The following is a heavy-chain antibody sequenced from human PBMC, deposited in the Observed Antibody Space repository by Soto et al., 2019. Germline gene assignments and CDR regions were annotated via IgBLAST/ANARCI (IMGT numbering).Heavy chain of an antibody. CDR1: GGSISNGGYY. Sequence: QVQLRESGPGLVKPSQTLSLTCTVSGGSISNGGYYWSWIRQHPGKGLEWIGYIYNSGSTYYNPSLKSRITISANTSKNQFSLKVSSVTAADTAVYYCARSSRSYFEYWGQGTLVTVSS. V-gene: IGHV4-31*03. CDR3: ARSSRSYFEY. J-gene: IGHJ4*02. CDR2: IYNSGST.